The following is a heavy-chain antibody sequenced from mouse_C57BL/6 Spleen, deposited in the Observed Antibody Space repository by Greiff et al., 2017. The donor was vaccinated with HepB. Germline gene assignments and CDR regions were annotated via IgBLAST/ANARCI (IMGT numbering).Heavy chain of an antibody. V-gene: IGHV1-76*01. CDR3: ARKSYSNPYYFDY. D-gene: IGHD2-5*01. J-gene: IGHJ2*01. Sequence: QVHVKQSGAELVRPGASVKLSCKASGYTFTDYYINWVKQRPGQGLEWIARIYPGSGNTYYNEKFKGKATLTAEKSSSTSYMQLSSLTSEDSAVYFCARKSYSNPYYFDYWGQGTTLTVSS. CDR2: IYPGSGNT. CDR1: GYTFTDYY.